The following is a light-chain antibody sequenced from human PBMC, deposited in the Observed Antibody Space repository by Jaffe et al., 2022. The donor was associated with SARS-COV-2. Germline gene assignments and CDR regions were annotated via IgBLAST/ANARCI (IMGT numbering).Light chain of an antibody. V-gene: IGLV2-23*01. CDR2: EGS. Sequence: QSALTQPASVSGSPGQSITISCTGTSSDVGRYNRVSWYQQYSGKAPKLMIYEGSERPSGVSNRFSGSKSGNTASLTISGLQTGDEADYYCCSYASTNTLVFGGGTKLTVL. CDR3: CSYASTNTLV. J-gene: IGLJ3*02. CDR1: SSDVGRYNR.